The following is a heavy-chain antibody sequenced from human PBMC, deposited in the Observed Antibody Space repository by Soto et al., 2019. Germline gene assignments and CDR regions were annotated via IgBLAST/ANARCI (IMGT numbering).Heavy chain of an antibody. V-gene: IGHV5-51*01. J-gene: IGHJ4*02. D-gene: IGHD6-19*01. CDR1: GYSFTSYW. CDR3: ARHRGRSIAVAGALGY. Sequence: EVQLVQSGAEVKKPGESLKISCKGSGYSFTSYWIGWVRQMPGKGLEWMGIIYPGDSDTRYSPSFQGQVTISADKSISTAYLQWSSLKASDTAMYYCARHRGRSIAVAGALGYWGQGTLVTVSS. CDR2: IYPGDSDT.